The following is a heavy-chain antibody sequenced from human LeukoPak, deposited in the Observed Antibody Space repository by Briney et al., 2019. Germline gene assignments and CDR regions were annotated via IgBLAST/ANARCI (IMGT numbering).Heavy chain of an antibody. J-gene: IGHJ6*02. Sequence: GGSLRLSCAASGFTFSSYAMSWVRQAPGKGLEWASAISGSGGSTYYADSVKGRFTISRDNSKNTLYLQMNSLRAEDTAVYYCAKDMGVLRYFDWFLPEGYGMDVWGQGTTVTVSS. V-gene: IGHV3-23*01. CDR3: AKDMGVLRYFDWFLPEGYGMDV. D-gene: IGHD3-9*01. CDR1: GFTFSSYA. CDR2: ISGSGGST.